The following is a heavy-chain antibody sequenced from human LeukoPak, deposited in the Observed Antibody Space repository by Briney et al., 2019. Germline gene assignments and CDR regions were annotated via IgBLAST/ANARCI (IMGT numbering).Heavy chain of an antibody. V-gene: IGHV1-69*05. CDR3: ARTRGITIFGVVTEPPNYFDY. CDR1: GGTFSSYA. Sequence: ASVKVSCKASGGTFSSYAISWVRQAPGQGLEWMGGIIPIFGTANYAQKFQGRVTIATDESTSTAYMELSSLRSEDTAVYYCARTRGITIFGVVTEPPNYFDYWGQGTLVTVS. D-gene: IGHD3-3*01. J-gene: IGHJ4*02. CDR2: IIPIFGTA.